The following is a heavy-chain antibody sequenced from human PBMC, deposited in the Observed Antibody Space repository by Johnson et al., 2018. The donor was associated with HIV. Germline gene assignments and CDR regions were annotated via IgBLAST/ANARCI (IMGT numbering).Heavy chain of an antibody. J-gene: IGHJ3*02. CDR2: IKQDGSEK. Sequence: VQLVESGGGVVQPGGSLRLSCAASGFTVSSNYMSWVRQAPGKGLEWVANIKQDGSEKYYVDSVKGRFTISRDNAKNSLYLQMTSLRAEDTAVYYCARDRPGQQLVRGGAFDIWGQGTMVTVSS. CDR3: ARDRPGQQLVRGGAFDI. CDR1: GFTVSSNY. V-gene: IGHV3-7*01. D-gene: IGHD6-13*01.